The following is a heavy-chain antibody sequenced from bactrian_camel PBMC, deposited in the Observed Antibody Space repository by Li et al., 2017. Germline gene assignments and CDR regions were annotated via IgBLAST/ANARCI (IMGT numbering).Heavy chain of an antibody. J-gene: IGHJ4*01. D-gene: IGHD1*01. V-gene: IGHV3S54*01. CDR1: RTQYSGTDGSTNC. CDR2: IYGGADSA. CDR3: AVDRVHCLLSKRELMGGYTY. Sequence: HVQLVESGGGSVQAGGSLRLSCTEFRTQYSGTDGSTNCMAWFRQAPGNEREAVAHIYGGADSAIYANSVKGRFTISRHGNTIDLQMNSLSTEDTAMYYCAVDRVHCLLSKRELMGGYTYSGQGTQVTVS.